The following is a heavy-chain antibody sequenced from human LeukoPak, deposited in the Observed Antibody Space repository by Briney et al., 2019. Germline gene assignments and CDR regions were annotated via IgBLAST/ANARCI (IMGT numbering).Heavy chain of an antibody. Sequence: GASVKVSCKASGYTFINYGFSWVRQAPGQGLEWMGWISASDGHTNNAQKFQGRLTMTTDTSTSTAYMELRSLRSDDPAVYFCARDQHTGSRKISDYWGQGTLVTVSS. V-gene: IGHV1-18*01. CDR3: ARDQHTGSRKISDY. D-gene: IGHD2-21*01. CDR2: ISASDGHT. CDR1: GYTFINYG. J-gene: IGHJ4*02.